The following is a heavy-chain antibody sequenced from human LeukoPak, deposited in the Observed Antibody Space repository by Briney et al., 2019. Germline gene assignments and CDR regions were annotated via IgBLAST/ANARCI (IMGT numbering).Heavy chain of an antibody. CDR2: ISSSSTYI. CDR1: GFAFSDFT. J-gene: IGHJ5*02. Sequence: PGGSLRLSCAASGFAFSDFTMSRVRQAPGQGLEWVSSISSSSTYINYADSLKGRFTVSRDNARNSLYLQIVSLRGEDTGMYYCARDSGAHYSASGRNPGGWFDPWGQGILVTVSS. V-gene: IGHV3-21*01. CDR3: ARDSGAHYSASGRNPGGWFDP. D-gene: IGHD3-10*01.